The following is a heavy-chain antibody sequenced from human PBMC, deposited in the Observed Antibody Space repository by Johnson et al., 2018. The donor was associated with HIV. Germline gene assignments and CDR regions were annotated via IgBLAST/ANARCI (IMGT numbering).Heavy chain of an antibody. CDR3: AKDRVGATSPQAKNAFDI. V-gene: IGHV3-30*02. Sequence: QVQLVESGGGVVQPGGSLRLSCAASGFTFSSYGMHWVRQAPGKGLEWVAFIRYDGSNKYYADSVKGRFTISRDNSKNTLSLQMNSLRAEDTAVYYWAKDRVGATSPQAKNAFDIWGQGTMVTVSS. D-gene: IGHD1-26*01. CDR1: GFTFSSYG. CDR2: IRYDGSNK. J-gene: IGHJ3*02.